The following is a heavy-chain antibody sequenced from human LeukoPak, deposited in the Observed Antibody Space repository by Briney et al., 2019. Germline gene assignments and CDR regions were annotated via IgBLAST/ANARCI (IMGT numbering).Heavy chain of an antibody. J-gene: IGHJ5*02. CDR2: IYHSGST. Sequence: SETLSLTCAVSGGSISSSNWWSWVRQPPGKGLEWIGEIYHSGSTNYNPSLKSRVTISVDKSKNQFSLKLSSVTAADTAVYYCARASGDYVPGGVQWFDPWGQGTPVTVSS. D-gene: IGHD4-17*01. V-gene: IGHV4-4*02. CDR3: ARASGDYVPGGVQWFDP. CDR1: GGSISSSNW.